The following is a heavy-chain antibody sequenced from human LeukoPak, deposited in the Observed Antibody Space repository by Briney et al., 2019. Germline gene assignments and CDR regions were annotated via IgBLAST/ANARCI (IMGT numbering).Heavy chain of an antibody. CDR1: GFTFSSYW. CDR2: ISPNGDNT. V-gene: IGHV3-64D*06. CDR3: VPKGNEGY. J-gene: IGHJ4*02. Sequence: GGSLRLSCAASGFTFSSYWMHWVRQAPGKGLEYVSAISPNGDNTYYADSVRGRFSISRDNTKNTLYLQMNSLRPEDTAVYYCVPKGNEGYWGQGTLVTVSS. D-gene: IGHD1-1*01.